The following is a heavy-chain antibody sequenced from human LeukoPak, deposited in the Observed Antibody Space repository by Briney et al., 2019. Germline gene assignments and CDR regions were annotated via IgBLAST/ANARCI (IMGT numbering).Heavy chain of an antibody. CDR2: IIPIFGTA. CDR3: AREIAAAGKYLIDY. V-gene: IGHV1-69*06. CDR1: GGTFSSYA. J-gene: IGHJ4*02. D-gene: IGHD6-13*01. Sequence: GASVKVSCKASGGTFSSYAISWVRQAPGQGLKWMGGIIPIFGTANYAQKFQGRVTITADKSTSTAYMELSSLRSEDTAVYYCAREIAAAGKYLIDYWGQGTLVTVSS.